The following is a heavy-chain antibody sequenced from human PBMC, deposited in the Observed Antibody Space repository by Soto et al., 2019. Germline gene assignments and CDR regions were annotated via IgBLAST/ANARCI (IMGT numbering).Heavy chain of an antibody. J-gene: IGHJ4*02. V-gene: IGHV4-61*01. CDR3: ARGLSFRYYDSSKYYFDY. D-gene: IGHD3-22*01. CDR2: FYYTRSI. CDR1: GGSVSSGNYY. Sequence: SETLSLTCSVTGGSVSSGNYYWSWIRQPTGKGLKRNGYFYYTRSINYNTSLKRKVTIFIDASKNQFSLTLYSVTAADTAVYYCARGLSFRYYDSSKYYFDYWGQGTLVTVSS.